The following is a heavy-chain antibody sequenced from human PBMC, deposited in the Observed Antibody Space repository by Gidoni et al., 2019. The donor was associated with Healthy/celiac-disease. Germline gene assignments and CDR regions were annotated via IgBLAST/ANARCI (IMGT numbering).Heavy chain of an antibody. D-gene: IGHD6-19*01. CDR1: GLTFSRYS. CDR3: ARGWVSGWYYGDGMDV. CDR2: ISSSSSTI. J-gene: IGHJ6*02. Sequence: EVQLVESGGGLVQPGGSLRLSGAASGLTFSRYSMNCVRQAPGKGLEWVSYISSSSSTIYYADSVKGRFTISRDNAKNSLYLQMNSLRAEDTAVYYCARGWVSGWYYGDGMDVWGQGTTVTVSS. V-gene: IGHV3-48*01.